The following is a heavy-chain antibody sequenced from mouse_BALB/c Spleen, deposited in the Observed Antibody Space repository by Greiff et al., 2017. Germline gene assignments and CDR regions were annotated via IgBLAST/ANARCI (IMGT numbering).Heavy chain of an antibody. CDR2: ISSGGST. CDR3: ARRGGNYGYFDY. V-gene: IGHV5-6-5*01. J-gene: IGHJ2*01. D-gene: IGHD2-1*01. CDR1: GFTFSSYA. Sequence: EVQRVESGGGLVKPGGSLKLSCAASGFTFSSYAMSWVRQTPEKRLEWVASISSGGSTYYPDSVKGRFTISRDNARNILYLQMSSLRSEDTAMYYCARRGGNYGYFDYWGQGTTLTVSS.